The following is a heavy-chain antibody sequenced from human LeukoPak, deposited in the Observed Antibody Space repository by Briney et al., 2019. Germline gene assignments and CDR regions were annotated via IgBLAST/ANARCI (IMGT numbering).Heavy chain of an antibody. J-gene: IGHJ4*02. CDR1: GYSFTSYW. D-gene: IGHD6-13*01. CDR3: ARLMSAAGTGYYFDY. V-gene: IGHV5-51*01. CDR2: IYPGASDT. Sequence: GDSLEIPCKGSGYSFTSYWIGWVRQMPGKGLDWMGIIYPGASDTRYSPSFQGQVTISADKSISTAYLQWSSLKASDTAMYYCARLMSAAGTGYYFDYWGQGTLVTVSS.